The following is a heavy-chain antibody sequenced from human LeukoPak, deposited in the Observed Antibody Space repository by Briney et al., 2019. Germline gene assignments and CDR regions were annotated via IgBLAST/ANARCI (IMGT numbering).Heavy chain of an antibody. Sequence: GGSLRLSCAASGFTFSSYGMHWVRQAPGKGLEWVAVISYDGSNEYYADSVKGRFSISRDNSKNTLYLQMNSLRDEDTALYYCAIRGISGTKYFQHWGQGTLVTVSS. V-gene: IGHV3-30*03. CDR2: ISYDGSNE. CDR3: AIRGISGTKYFQH. D-gene: IGHD1-20*01. J-gene: IGHJ1*01. CDR1: GFTFSSYG.